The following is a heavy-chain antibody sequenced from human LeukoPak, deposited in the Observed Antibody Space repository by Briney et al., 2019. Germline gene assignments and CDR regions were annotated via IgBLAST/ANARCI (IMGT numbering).Heavy chain of an antibody. D-gene: IGHD3-10*01. J-gene: IGHJ4*02. CDR2: IKSKIDGGEA. Sequence: GGSLRLSCAASGLTFINAWMSWVRQAPGEGLEWVGRIKSKIDGGEADYAPPVRGRFTISRDDSKDTLYLQLNSLKTEDTAVYYCTTGTGGSGRAIWGQGTLVTVSS. CDR3: TTGTGGSGRAI. V-gene: IGHV3-15*01. CDR1: GLTFINAW.